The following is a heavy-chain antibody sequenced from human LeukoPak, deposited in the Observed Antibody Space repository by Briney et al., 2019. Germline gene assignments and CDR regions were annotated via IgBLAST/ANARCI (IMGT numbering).Heavy chain of an antibody. D-gene: IGHD2-15*01. CDR1: GYTFTSYA. J-gene: IGHJ3*02. Sequence: SVNASCKASGYTFTSYAMPSVRQSPGHRLEWMGWINAANGNTKYSQTFQGRVTITRDSSATTTYMALSSLRSQHQARFYCARAQVAGGAFDIWGQGTMVTVSS. CDR3: ARAQVAGGAFDI. CDR2: INAANGNT. V-gene: IGHV1-3*01.